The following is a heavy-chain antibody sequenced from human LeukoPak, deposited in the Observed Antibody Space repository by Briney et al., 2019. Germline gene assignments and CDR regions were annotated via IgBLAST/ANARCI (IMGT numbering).Heavy chain of an antibody. D-gene: IGHD4-17*01. CDR2: IIPIFGTA. Sequence: SVKVSCKASGGTFSSYAISWVRQAPGQGLEWMGGIIPIFGTANYAQKFQGRVTVTTDESTSTAYMELSSLRSEDTAVYYCARGATTKSYWFDPWGQGTLVTVSS. CDR1: GGTFSSYA. V-gene: IGHV1-69*05. J-gene: IGHJ5*02. CDR3: ARGATTKSYWFDP.